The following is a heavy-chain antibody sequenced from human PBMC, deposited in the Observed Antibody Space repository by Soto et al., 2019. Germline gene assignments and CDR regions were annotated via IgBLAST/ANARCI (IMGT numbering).Heavy chain of an antibody. V-gene: IGHV4-59*01. Sequence: PSETLSLTCSVSGGSISGSYWSWIRQSPGKGLEWLGYVYYTGSTNYSPSLRSRVSISVDTSKNEFSLRLRSVTAADTAVYFCARSVAVPGAHIDYWGQGTQVTVSS. CDR2: VYYTGST. J-gene: IGHJ4*02. CDR3: ARSVAVPGAHIDY. D-gene: IGHD2-8*02. CDR1: GGSISGSY.